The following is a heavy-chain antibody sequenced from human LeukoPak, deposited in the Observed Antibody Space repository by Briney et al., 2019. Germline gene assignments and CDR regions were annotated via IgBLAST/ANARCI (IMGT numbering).Heavy chain of an antibody. CDR3: ARAPSEIGGYYPEYFRH. D-gene: IGHD3-22*01. CDR2: IKSDGRT. CDR1: GFTLSSYW. J-gene: IGHJ1*01. Sequence: GGSLRLSCAASGFTLSSYWTHWVRQAPGKGLAWVSRIKSDGRTNYADSVKGRFTISRDNAKNTVSLQMNSLRAEDTGVYYCARAPSEIGGYYPEYFRHWGQGTLVIVSS. V-gene: IGHV3-74*01.